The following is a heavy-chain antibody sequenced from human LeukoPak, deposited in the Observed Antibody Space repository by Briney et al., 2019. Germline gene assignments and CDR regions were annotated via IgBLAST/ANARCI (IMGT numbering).Heavy chain of an antibody. J-gene: IGHJ5*02. D-gene: IGHD1-26*01. CDR1: GGTFSSYT. V-gene: IGHV1-69*02. CDR3: AKGMSGSNPYNWFDP. CDR2: IIPILGIA. Sequence: GASVKVSCKASGGTFSSYTISWVRQAPGQGLEWMGRIIPILGIANYAQKFQGRVTITADKSTSTAYMELSSLRSEDTAVYYCAKGMSGSNPYNWFDPWGQGTLVTVSS.